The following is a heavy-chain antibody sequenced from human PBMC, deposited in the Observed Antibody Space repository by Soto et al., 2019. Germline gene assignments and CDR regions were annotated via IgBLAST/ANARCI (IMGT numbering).Heavy chain of an antibody. CDR3: ARDRGSGCDY. V-gene: IGHV3-9*01. D-gene: IGHD6-19*01. CDR2: ISWNSGSI. J-gene: IGHJ4*02. CDR1: GFTFDDYA. Sequence: EVQLVESGGGLVQPGRSLRLSCAASGFTFDDYAMHWVRQAPGKGLEWVSGISWNSGSIGYADSVKGRFTISRDNAKNSLYLQMNSLRAEDTAVYYCARDRGSGCDYWGQGTLVTVSS.